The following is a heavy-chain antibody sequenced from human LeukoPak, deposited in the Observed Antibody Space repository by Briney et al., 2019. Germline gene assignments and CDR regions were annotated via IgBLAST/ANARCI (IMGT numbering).Heavy chain of an antibody. J-gene: IGHJ4*02. CDR3: ASAYYDFWSGYSGYFDY. V-gene: IGHV4-39*07. CDR1: GGSISSSSYY. Sequence: SETLSLTCTVSGGSISSSSYYWGWIRQPPGKGLEWIGSIYYSGSTYYNPSLKSRVTISVDTSKNQFSLKLSSVTAADTAVYYCASAYYDFWSGYSGYFDYWGQGTLVTVSS. D-gene: IGHD3-3*01. CDR2: IYYSGST.